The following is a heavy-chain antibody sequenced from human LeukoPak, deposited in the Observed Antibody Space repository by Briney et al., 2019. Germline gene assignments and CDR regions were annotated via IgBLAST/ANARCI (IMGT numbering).Heavy chain of an antibody. CDR1: GGSISSHY. CDR3: ARLSSYGFADAFDI. D-gene: IGHD5-18*01. V-gene: IGHV4-59*08. Sequence: SETLSLTCTVSGGSISSHYWSWIRQPPGKGLEWIGYIYYSGSTNYNPSLKSRVTISVDTSKNQFSLKLSSVTAADTAVYYCARLSSYGFADAFDIWGQGTMVTVSS. CDR2: IYYSGST. J-gene: IGHJ3*02.